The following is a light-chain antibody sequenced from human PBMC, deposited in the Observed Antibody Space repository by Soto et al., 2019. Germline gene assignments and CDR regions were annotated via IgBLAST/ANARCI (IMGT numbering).Light chain of an antibody. CDR1: QSISNY. V-gene: IGKV1-39*01. CDR2: AAS. Sequence: DIQMTQSPSSLCACVGDRVSITFLASQSISNYLNWYQQKPGKAPKVLIYAASSLQSGVPSRFSGSGSGTDFTLTISSLQPEDGATYCSKVRYNTPRRSAQGTKVDIK. J-gene: IGKJ1*01. CDR3: KVRYNTPRR.